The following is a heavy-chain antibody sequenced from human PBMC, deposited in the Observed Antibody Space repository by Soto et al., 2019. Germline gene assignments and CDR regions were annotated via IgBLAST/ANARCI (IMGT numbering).Heavy chain of an antibody. CDR2: ISGSGGST. CDR1: GFTFSSYA. J-gene: IGHJ6*02. CDR3: AKGMGPYYHYGMDV. Sequence: EVQLLESGGGLVQPGGSLRLSCAASGFTFSSYAMSWVRQAPGKGLEWVSAISGSGGSTYYADSVKGRFTISRDNSKNPLELQMNSLRDEDTAVYYCAKGMGPYYHYGMDVWGQGNAVTVSS. V-gene: IGHV3-23*01.